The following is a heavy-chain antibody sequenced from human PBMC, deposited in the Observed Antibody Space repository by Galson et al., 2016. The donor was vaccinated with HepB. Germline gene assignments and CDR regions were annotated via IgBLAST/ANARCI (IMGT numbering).Heavy chain of an antibody. CDR1: GFTFSSYW. Sequence: SLRLSCAASGFTFSSYWMNWVRQAPGEGLEWVANINPDGSAEYYVDSVKGRFTISRDNAKNSLYLQMSSLRAEDTAVYYCASGETTVTADAFDIWGQGTMVTVSS. CDR2: INPDGSAE. J-gene: IGHJ3*02. CDR3: ASGETTVTADAFDI. V-gene: IGHV3-7*01. D-gene: IGHD4-17*01.